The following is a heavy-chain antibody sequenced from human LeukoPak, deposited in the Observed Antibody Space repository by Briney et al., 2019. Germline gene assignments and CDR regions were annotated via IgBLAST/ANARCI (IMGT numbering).Heavy chain of an antibody. Sequence: SETLSLTCTVSGGSISSYYWSWIRQPPGKGLEWIGYIYYSGSTNYNPSLKSRVTISVDTSKNQFSLKLSSVTAADTAVYYCASGIVGATMEFDYWGQGTLVTVSS. CDR2: IYYSGST. J-gene: IGHJ4*02. CDR1: GGSISSYY. V-gene: IGHV4-59*01. CDR3: ASGIVGATMEFDY. D-gene: IGHD1-26*01.